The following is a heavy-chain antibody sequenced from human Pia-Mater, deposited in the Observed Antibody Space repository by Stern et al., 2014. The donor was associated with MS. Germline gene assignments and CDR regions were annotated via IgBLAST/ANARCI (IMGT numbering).Heavy chain of an antibody. CDR2: IGTRGTTI. V-gene: IGHV3-11*01. Sequence: VQLVESGGGLVKPGGSLRLSCAASGFSFSGFDMSWVRQAPGKGLEWVSDIGTRGTTIDYADSVEGRFTITRDNDMNSLYLKMNSLRAEDTAVYYCARGGKSTFSYWGQGTLVTVSS. CDR3: ARGGKSTFSY. CDR1: GFSFSGFD. D-gene: IGHD2-2*01. J-gene: IGHJ4*02.